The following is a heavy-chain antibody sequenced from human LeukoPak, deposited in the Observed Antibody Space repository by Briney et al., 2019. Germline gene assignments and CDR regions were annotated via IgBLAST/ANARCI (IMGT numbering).Heavy chain of an antibody. V-gene: IGHV3-7*05. J-gene: IGHJ3*01. CDR3: ARDRDSHHACNV. Sequence: GGSLRLSCAASGFIVSSNHMSWVRQAPGKGLEWVALIKGDGSEKYYVDSVKGRYTIARDNAKNSLYLQMNGLRAEDTALYYCARDRDSHHACNVWGQGTKVTVSS. CDR1: GFIVSSNH. CDR2: IKGDGSEK. D-gene: IGHD5-24*01.